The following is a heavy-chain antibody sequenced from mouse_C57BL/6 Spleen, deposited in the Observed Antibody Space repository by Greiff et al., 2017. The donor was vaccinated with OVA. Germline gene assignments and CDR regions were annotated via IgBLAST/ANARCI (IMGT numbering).Heavy chain of an antibody. J-gene: IGHJ2*01. CDR2: ISYSGST. CDR1: GYSITSGYD. D-gene: IGHD1-1*01. V-gene: IGHV3-1*01. CDR3: ARDHGSSYSFDY. Sequence: VQLKESGPGMVKPSQSLSLTCTVTGYSITSGYDWHWIRHFPGNKLEWMGYISYSGSTNYNPSLKSRISITHDTSKNHFFLKLNSVTTEDTATYYGARDHGSSYSFDYWGQGTTLTVSS.